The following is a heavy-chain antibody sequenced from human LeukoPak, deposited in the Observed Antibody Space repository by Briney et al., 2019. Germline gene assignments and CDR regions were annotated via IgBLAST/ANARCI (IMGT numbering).Heavy chain of an antibody. CDR2: IYSGGST. CDR3: ARVKVGITYWFDP. Sequence: GGSMRFSCAASGFTVNYNYMSWVRQAPGKGLEWVAVIYSGGSTYYADSVKGRFTISRDDSKNTVCLQMNSLRVEDTAVYSCARVKVGITYWFDPWGQGTLVTVSS. J-gene: IGHJ5*02. D-gene: IGHD1-26*01. CDR1: GFTVNYNY. V-gene: IGHV3-66*01.